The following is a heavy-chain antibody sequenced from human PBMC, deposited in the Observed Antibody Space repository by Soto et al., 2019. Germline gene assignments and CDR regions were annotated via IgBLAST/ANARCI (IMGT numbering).Heavy chain of an antibody. Sequence: GESLKISCQSSGYSFLSYWISWVCQMPGKDLEWMGTIDPSDSYTNYSPSFQGLVTISADKSISTAYLQWSSLKASDTATYYCARHRPPLGWKNTYWYYGMDVWGQGTTVTVSS. D-gene: IGHD2-8*02. V-gene: IGHV5-10-1*01. CDR1: GYSFLSYW. CDR3: ARHRPPLGWKNTYWYYGMDV. CDR2: IDPSDSYT. J-gene: IGHJ6*02.